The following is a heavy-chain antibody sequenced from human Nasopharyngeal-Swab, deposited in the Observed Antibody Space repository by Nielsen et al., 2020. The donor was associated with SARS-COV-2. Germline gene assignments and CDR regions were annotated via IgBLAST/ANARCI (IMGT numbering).Heavy chain of an antibody. J-gene: IGHJ6*02. CDR1: GGSISSGSYY. CDR3: ARGWIAARPHYYYYYGMDV. D-gene: IGHD6-6*01. Sequence: SETLSLTCTASGGSISSGSYYWTWIRQPAGKGLEWIGRIYTSGSTNYNPSLKSRVTISVNTSKNQFYLKLSSVTAAATAVYYFARGWIAARPHYYYYYGMDVWGQGTTVTVSS. V-gene: IGHV4-61*02. CDR2: IYTSGST.